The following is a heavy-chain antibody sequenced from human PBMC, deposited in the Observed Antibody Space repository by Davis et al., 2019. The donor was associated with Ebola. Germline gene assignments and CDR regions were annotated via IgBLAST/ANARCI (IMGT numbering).Heavy chain of an antibody. D-gene: IGHD3-22*01. Sequence: PSETLSLTCAVYGDSFSGSFWSWIRQPPGKGLEWIGEINHGGSTNYNPSLKSRVTISVDTSKNQFSLKLSSVTAADTAVYYCARTYYYDSSGYYLYYYYGMDVWGQGTTVTVSS. CDR3: ARTYYYDSSGYYLYYYYGMDV. J-gene: IGHJ6*02. V-gene: IGHV4-34*01. CDR1: GDSFSGSF. CDR2: INHGGST.